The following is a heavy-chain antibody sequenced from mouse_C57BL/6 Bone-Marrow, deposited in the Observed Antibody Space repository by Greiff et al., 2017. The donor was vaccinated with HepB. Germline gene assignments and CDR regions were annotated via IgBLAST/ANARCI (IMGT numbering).Heavy chain of an antibody. CDR1: GYTFTSYG. V-gene: IGHV1-81*01. J-gene: IGHJ2*01. Sequence: QVQLKESGAELARPGASVKLSCKASGYTFTSYGISWVKQRTGQGLEWIVEIYPRSGNTYYNEKFKGKATLTADKSSSTAYMELRSLTSEDSAVYFCAREDDGYFYYFDYWGQGTTLTVSS. D-gene: IGHD2-3*01. CDR2: IYPRSGNT. CDR3: AREDDGYFYYFDY.